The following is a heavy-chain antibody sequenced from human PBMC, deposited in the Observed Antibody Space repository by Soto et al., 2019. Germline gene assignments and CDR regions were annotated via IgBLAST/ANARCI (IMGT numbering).Heavy chain of an antibody. CDR1: GFIFSDYV. Sequence: QVQLVQSGGGVVQPGTSLRLSCAASGFIFSDYVMYWFRQTPGKGLEWMAVISYDGTNKHYANSVKGRFFISRDNSNNTMYLQMSSLRLEDSPIYYGARYKTGLYQGGCDVWCRGTRVAVSS. CDR2: ISYDGTNK. CDR3: ARYKTGLYQGGCDV. D-gene: IGHD3-9*01. V-gene: IGHV3-30*04. J-gene: IGHJ3*01.